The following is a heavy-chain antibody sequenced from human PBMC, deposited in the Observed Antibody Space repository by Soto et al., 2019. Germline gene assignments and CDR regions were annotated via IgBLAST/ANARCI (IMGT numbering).Heavy chain of an antibody. V-gene: IGHV3-74*01. J-gene: IGHJ6*03. CDR2: IKGDGSIT. Sequence: DEQVVESGGGLVQPGGSLRLSCTASGFTFSNYWIHWVRQASGKGLVWVSRIKGDGSITNYADSVRGRFSISRDNAKYTVYLQMDSLRAEDTAVYYCARGASGRYYRDVWGKGTTVTVS. D-gene: IGHD3-10*01. CDR3: ARGASGRYYRDV. CDR1: GFTFSNYW.